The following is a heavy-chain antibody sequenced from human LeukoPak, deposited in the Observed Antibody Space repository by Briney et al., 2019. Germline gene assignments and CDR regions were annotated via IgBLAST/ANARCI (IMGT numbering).Heavy chain of an antibody. D-gene: IGHD1-26*01. V-gene: IGHV4-39*01. Sequence: SETLSLTCTVSGGSISSSSYYWAWIRQPPGTGLEWIGTIFYSGNTYYNPSLKSRVTISVDTSKNQFSLKLRSVTAADTAVYFCARHPQSYDNAYSWFDPWGQGTLVTVSS. CDR2: IFYSGNT. CDR3: ARHPQSYDNAYSWFDP. CDR1: GGSISSSSYY. J-gene: IGHJ5*02.